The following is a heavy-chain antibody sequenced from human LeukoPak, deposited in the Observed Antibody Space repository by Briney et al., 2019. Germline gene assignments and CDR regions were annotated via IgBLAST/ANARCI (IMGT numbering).Heavy chain of an antibody. D-gene: IGHD2-21*02. CDR2: IKRKTHGGIT. Sequence: GGALRLSCAASGFTFSNAWMSWVRQAPGKGQEWVGRIKRKTHGGITQYGAHVKGRFSISRDDSKNTLYQQMNSLTTEDTGVYFCTTEVVVTSYFYFWGHGALVTVSS. CDR3: TTEVVVTSYFYF. J-gene: IGHJ4*01. V-gene: IGHV3-15*05. CDR1: GFTFSNAW.